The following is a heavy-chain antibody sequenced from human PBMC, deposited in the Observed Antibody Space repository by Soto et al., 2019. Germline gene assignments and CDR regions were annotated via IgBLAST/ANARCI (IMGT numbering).Heavy chain of an antibody. CDR1: GYTFTSYG. CDR2: ISAYNGNT. V-gene: IGHV1-18*01. J-gene: IGHJ4*02. CDR3: ARDRTSRDYGDYELGH. D-gene: IGHD4-17*01. Sequence: ASVKVSCKASGYTFTSYGISWVRQAPGQGLEWMGWISAYNGNTNSAQKFQGRVTMTTDAFTTTAYMELRSLRSDDAAVYYCARDRTSRDYGDYELGHWGQGTLVTVSS.